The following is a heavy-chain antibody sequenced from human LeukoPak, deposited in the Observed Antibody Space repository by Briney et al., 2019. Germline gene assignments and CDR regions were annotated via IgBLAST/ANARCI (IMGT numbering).Heavy chain of an antibody. V-gene: IGHV3-23*01. CDR1: GFTFSSYA. CDR3: AKSMQSGYDFPYYFDY. CDR2: ISGSGGST. J-gene: IGHJ4*02. D-gene: IGHD5-12*01. Sequence: PGGSLRLSCAASGFTFSSYAMSWVRQTPGKGLEWVSAISGSGGSTYYADSVKGRFTISRDNSKNTLYLQMNSLRAEDTAVYYCAKSMQSGYDFPYYFDYWGQGTLVTVSS.